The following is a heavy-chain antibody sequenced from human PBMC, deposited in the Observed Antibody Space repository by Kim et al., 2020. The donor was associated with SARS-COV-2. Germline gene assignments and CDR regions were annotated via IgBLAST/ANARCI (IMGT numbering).Heavy chain of an antibody. Sequence: SETLSLTCAVYGGSFSGYYWSWIRQPPGKGLEWIGEINHSGSTNYNPSLKSRVTISVDTSKNQFSLKLSSVTAADTTVYYCARGTTGYSSSRMVYWFDPWGQGTLVTVSS. J-gene: IGHJ5*02. V-gene: IGHV4-34*01. CDR2: INHSGST. CDR1: GGSFSGYY. CDR3: ARGTTGYSSSRMVYWFDP. D-gene: IGHD6-13*01.